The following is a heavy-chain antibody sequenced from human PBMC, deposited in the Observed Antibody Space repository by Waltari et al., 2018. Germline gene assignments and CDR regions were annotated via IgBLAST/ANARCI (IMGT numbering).Heavy chain of an antibody. D-gene: IGHD4-17*01. CDR2: IVPLYDTT. CDR1: GGTFGSYP. V-gene: IGHV1-69*06. Sequence: QVHLVQSGAEVKKPGSSVKVSCTASGGTFGSYPITWVRQAPGQGLEWMGGIVPLYDTTKYAQNFQGRVTITADKSTSTAYMELSSLRSEDTAIYYCAREDYGDYSFNYWGQGTLVT. J-gene: IGHJ4*02. CDR3: AREDYGDYSFNY.